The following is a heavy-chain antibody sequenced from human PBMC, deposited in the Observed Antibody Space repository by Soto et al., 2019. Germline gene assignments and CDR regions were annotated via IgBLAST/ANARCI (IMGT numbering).Heavy chain of an antibody. CDR3: ARLATVTSPYHYHGLDF. D-gene: IGHD1-26*01. V-gene: IGHV4-59*08. Sequence: QVQLQESGPGLVKPSETLSLTCTVSGGSISSYYWSWIRQPPGKGLEWIGYIYYSGSTNYNPSLKSRVRISVETSKSLISLMLSSVTAADTAMYYLARLATVTSPYHYHGLDFWVQVTMITVSS. CDR1: GGSISSYY. J-gene: IGHJ6*02. CDR2: IYYSGST.